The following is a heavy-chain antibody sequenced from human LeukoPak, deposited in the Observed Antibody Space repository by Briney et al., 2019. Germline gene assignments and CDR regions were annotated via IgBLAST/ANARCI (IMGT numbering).Heavy chain of an antibody. J-gene: IGHJ4*02. CDR3: ARDLGFSSGWPSYYFDY. V-gene: IGHV1-46*01. CDR1: GYIFTTFY. CDR2: INPSGGST. D-gene: IGHD6-19*01. Sequence: ASVKVSCKASGYIFTTFYIHWVRQAPGQGLEWMGMINPSGGSTKYAQQFQGRTTMTRDTSTSTVYMELSSPRSEDTAVYYCARDLGFSSGWPSYYFDYWGQGTLVTVSS.